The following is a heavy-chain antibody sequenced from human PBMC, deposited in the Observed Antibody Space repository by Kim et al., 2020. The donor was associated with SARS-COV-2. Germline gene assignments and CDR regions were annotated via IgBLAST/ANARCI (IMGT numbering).Heavy chain of an antibody. CDR1: GGSISSYF. CDR2: IYYSGST. D-gene: IGHD4-17*01. V-gene: IGHV4-59*01. CDR3: ARDYYVDSPYLDY. J-gene: IGHJ4*02. Sequence: SETLSLTCTVSGGSISSYFWNWIRQSPGRGLEWIGCIYYSGSTNYNPSLKGRVTISVDMSNNQFFLRLSSVTAADTAVYYCARDYYVDSPYLDYWGQGIPVTVSS.